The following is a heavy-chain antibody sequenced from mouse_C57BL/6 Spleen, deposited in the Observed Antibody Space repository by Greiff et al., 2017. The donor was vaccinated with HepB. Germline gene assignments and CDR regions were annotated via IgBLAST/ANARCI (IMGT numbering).Heavy chain of an antibody. CDR2: INPGSGGT. V-gene: IGHV1-54*01. D-gene: IGHD1-1*01. CDR3: EKSGSSYFDY. Sequence: VQLQQSGAELVRPGTSVKVSCKASGYAFTNYLIEWVKQRPGQGLEWIGVINPGSGGTNYNEKFKGKATLTADKSSSTAYIQLSRLTSEDSAVYLCEKSGSSYFDYWGQGTTLTVSS. J-gene: IGHJ2*01. CDR1: GYAFTNYL.